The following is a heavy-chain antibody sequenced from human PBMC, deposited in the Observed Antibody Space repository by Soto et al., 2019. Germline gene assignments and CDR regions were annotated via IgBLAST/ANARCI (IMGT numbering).Heavy chain of an antibody. J-gene: IGHJ5*02. CDR1: GFTFSSYG. V-gene: IGHV3-33*01. CDR2: IWYDGSNK. D-gene: IGHD3-16*01. CDR3: ARDIGWGQLLSQDNWSDP. Sequence: QVQLVESGGGVVQPGRSLRLSCAASGFTFSSYGMHWVRQAPGKGLEWVAVIWYDGSNKYYADSVKGRFTISRDNSKNPLYLQMNSLRAADTAVYYCARDIGWGQLLSQDNWSDPWGQGTLVTVSS.